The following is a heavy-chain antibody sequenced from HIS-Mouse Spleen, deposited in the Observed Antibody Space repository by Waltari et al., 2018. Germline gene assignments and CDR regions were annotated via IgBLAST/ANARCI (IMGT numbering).Heavy chain of an antibody. Sequence: QLQLQESGPGLAKPSETLSLTRTVSGGSISSSSYHWGWIRQPPGKGLEWIGSIYYSGSTYYNPSLKSRVTISVDTSKNQFSLKLSSVTAADTAVYYCAREIPYSSSWYDWYFDLWGRGTLVTVSS. CDR1: GGSISSSSYH. J-gene: IGHJ2*01. V-gene: IGHV4-39*07. D-gene: IGHD6-13*01. CDR3: AREIPYSSSWYDWYFDL. CDR2: IYYSGST.